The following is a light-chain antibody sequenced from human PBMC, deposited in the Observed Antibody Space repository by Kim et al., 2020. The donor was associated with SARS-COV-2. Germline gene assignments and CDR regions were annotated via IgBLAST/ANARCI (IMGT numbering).Light chain of an antibody. CDR2: DTF. CDR1: QSVGTL. V-gene: IGKV3-11*01. Sequence: LPPGPRATISCRASQSVGTLLAWYQQKPGQPPSLLIYDTFNRATGIPARFSGSGSGTDFTLTISSLEPEDFAVYYCQQRSQWPLTFGGGTKVDIK. CDR3: QQRSQWPLT. J-gene: IGKJ4*01.